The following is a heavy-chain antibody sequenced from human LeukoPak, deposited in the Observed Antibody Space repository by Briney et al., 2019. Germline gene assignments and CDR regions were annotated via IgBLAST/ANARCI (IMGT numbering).Heavy chain of an antibody. D-gene: IGHD2-15*01. J-gene: IGHJ4*02. CDR2: IYYSGST. CDR1: GGSISSYY. V-gene: IGHV4-59*01. Sequence: SETLSLTCTVSGGSISSYYWSWIRQPPGKGLEWIEYIYYSGSTNYNPSLKSRVTISVDTSKNQFSLKLSSVTAADTAVYYCARATPRYCSGGSCYSAADYWGQGTLVTVSS. CDR3: ARATPRYCSGGSCYSAADY.